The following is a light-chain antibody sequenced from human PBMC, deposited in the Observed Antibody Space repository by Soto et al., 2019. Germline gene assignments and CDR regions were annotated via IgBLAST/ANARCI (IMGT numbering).Light chain of an antibody. J-gene: IGLJ1*01. CDR1: SSDVGGYNY. CDR2: DVS. V-gene: IGLV2-11*01. Sequence: HSAGTQPRSVSGSPGQSVTTSCTGTSSDVGGYNYVSWYQQHPGKAPKLMIYDVSKRPSGVPDRFSGSKSGNTASLTISGLQAEDEADYYCCSYAGSYYVFGTGTKVTVL. CDR3: CSYAGSYYV.